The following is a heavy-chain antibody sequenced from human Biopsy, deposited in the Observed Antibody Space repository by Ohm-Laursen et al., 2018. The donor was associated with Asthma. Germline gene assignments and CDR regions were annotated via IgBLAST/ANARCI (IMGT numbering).Heavy chain of an antibody. Sequence: ASVKVSCKTSGYTFNSAGITWVRQAPGQGLEWMGWISVYNGNTKVAQKLQDRVTMITDTSTSTAYMELRSLRSDNTAVYFCARAVDYSHYYGMDVWGQGTTVTVS. CDR2: ISVYNGNT. J-gene: IGHJ6*02. CDR3: ARAVDYSHYYGMDV. D-gene: IGHD3-10*01. CDR1: GYTFNSAG. V-gene: IGHV1-18*01.